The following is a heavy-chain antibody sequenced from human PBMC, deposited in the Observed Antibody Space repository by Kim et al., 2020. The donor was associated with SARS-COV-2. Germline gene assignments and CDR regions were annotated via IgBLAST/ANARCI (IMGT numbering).Heavy chain of an antibody. CDR2: ISSSSSYI. V-gene: IGHV3-21*01. D-gene: IGHD2-15*01. CDR1: GFTFSSYS. Sequence: GGSLRLSCAASGFTFSSYSMNWVRQAPGKGLEWVSSISSSSSYIYYADSVKGRFTISRDNAKNSLYLQMNSLRAEDTAVYYCARGAVVAENFNWFDPWGQGTLVTVSS. CDR3: ARGAVVAENFNWFDP. J-gene: IGHJ5*02.